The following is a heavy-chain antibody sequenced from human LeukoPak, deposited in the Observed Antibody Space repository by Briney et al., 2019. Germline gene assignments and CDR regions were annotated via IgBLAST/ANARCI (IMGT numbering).Heavy chain of an antibody. Sequence: PGGSLRLSCAASGFTFSSYAMSWVRQAPGKGLERVSSISSSSSYIYYADSVKGRFTISRDNAKNSLYLQMNSLRAEDTAVYYCARGLYYYDSSGYYFAAFDIWGQGTMVTVSS. CDR3: ARGLYYYDSSGYYFAAFDI. CDR1: GFTFSSYA. V-gene: IGHV3-21*01. D-gene: IGHD3-22*01. J-gene: IGHJ3*02. CDR2: ISSSSSYI.